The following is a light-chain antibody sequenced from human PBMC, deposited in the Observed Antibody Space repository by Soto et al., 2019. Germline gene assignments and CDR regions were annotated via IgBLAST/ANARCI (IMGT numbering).Light chain of an antibody. Sequence: DIQMTQSPPSVSASLEDRVTITFRASQDISTWLAWYQQKPGKAPRLLIYAASSLQTGVPSRFSGSGSGTDFTLTISSLQPEDFATYYCQHADSLPLITFGQGTRLEIK. CDR3: QHADSLPLIT. CDR2: AAS. J-gene: IGKJ5*01. CDR1: QDISTW. V-gene: IGKV1-12*01.